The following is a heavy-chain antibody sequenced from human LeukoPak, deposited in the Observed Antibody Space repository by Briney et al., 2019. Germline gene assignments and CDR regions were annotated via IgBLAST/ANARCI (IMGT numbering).Heavy chain of an antibody. CDR3: ARDRADNFDSSGYYPDGLDI. CDR1: GYTFSAFY. V-gene: IGHV1-2*02. Sequence: ASVRVSCKPSGYTFSAFYIHWVRQAPGQGLEWMGWITPYSGGTNYAQRFQDRVTMTWDTSIGTANMELSGLKSDDTAVYYCARDRADNFDSSGYYPDGLDIWGQGTMVTIS. CDR2: ITPYSGGT. J-gene: IGHJ3*02. D-gene: IGHD3-22*01.